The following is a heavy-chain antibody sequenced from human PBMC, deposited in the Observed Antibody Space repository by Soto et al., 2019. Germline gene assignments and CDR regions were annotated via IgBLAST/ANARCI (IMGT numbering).Heavy chain of an antibody. CDR2: ISYSGSS. CDR1: GVSIRSHY. Sequence: SETLSLTCTVSGVSIRSHYWSWIRQPPGKGLEWIGYISYSGSSTYNPSLKNRVTISSDTSENQFSLKLSSVTAADTAVYYCARQDSSSDFDYWGQGTLVTVSS. CDR3: ARQDSSSDFDY. D-gene: IGHD6-6*01. J-gene: IGHJ4*02. V-gene: IGHV4-59*08.